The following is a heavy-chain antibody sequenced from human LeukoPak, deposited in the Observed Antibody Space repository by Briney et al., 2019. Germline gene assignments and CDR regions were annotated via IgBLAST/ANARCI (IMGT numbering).Heavy chain of an antibody. CDR2: IRSKANSYAT. Sequence: PGGSLKLSCAGSGFTFSGSAMHWVRQASGKGLEWVGRIRSKANSYATAYAASVKGRFTISRDDSKNTAYLQMNSLKTEDTAIYYCTITYYYDSSGYYWLDYWGQGTLVTVSS. J-gene: IGHJ4*02. CDR3: TITYYYDSSGYYWLDY. CDR1: GFTFSGSA. D-gene: IGHD3-22*01. V-gene: IGHV3-73*01.